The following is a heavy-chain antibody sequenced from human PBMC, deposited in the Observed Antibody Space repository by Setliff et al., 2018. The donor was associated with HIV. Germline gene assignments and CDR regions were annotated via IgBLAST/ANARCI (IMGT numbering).Heavy chain of an antibody. CDR1: GYTLTELS. CDR3: AFRSGFHVGLDA. CDR2: FDPEDGET. J-gene: IGHJ5*02. V-gene: IGHV1-24*01. D-gene: IGHD3-3*01. Sequence: ASVKVSCKLSGYTLTELSRHWVRQAPGKGLEWMGGFDPEDGETIYAQKFQGRVTMTEDTSTDTAYMEPSSLRSEDTAAYYCAFRSGFHVGLDAWGQGTPVTVS.